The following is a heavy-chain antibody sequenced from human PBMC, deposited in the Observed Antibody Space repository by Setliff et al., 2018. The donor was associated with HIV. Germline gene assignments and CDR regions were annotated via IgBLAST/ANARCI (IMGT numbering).Heavy chain of an antibody. CDR3: ARGTGSYGSDY. CDR1: GGSVSGYK. D-gene: IGHD5-18*01. V-gene: IGHV4-59*08. Sequence: SETLSLTCIVSGGSVSGYKWSWIRQPPGKGLEWIGYIFYSGSTNYNPSLKSRVTISVDTSKNQFSLTLSSVTAADTAVYYCARGTGSYGSDYWGQGTLVTVSS. J-gene: IGHJ4*02. CDR2: IFYSGST.